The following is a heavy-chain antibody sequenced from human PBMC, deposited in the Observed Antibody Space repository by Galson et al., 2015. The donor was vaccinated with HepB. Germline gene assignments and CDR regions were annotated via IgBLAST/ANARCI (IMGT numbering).Heavy chain of an antibody. CDR1: GYTFTTYY. D-gene: IGHD3-10*01. Sequence: SVKVSCKASGYTFTTYYMHWVRQAPGQGLEWMGIINPNIGSTDYARKFQGRVSMTRDTSTSTVYMELSSLRSEDTAVYYCARIGAIVRGAFNIWGQGTMVTVSS. CDR3: ARIGAIVRGAFNI. J-gene: IGHJ3*02. V-gene: IGHV1-46*01. CDR2: INPNIGST.